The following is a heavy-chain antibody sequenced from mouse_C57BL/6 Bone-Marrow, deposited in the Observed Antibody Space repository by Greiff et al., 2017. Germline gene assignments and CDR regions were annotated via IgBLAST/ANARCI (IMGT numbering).Heavy chain of an antibody. CDR3: NTVLNWSMDD. J-gene: IGHJ1*03. CDR2: IDPETGGT. V-gene: IGHV1-15*01. Sequence: QVQLQQSGAELVRPGASVTLSCKASGYTFTDYEMHWVKQTPVHGLEWIGAIDPETGGTAYNQKFKGKAILTADKSSSTAYLELRSLTSEDSAVYSCNTVLNWSMDDWGTGTTVTVSS. CDR1: GYTFTDYE.